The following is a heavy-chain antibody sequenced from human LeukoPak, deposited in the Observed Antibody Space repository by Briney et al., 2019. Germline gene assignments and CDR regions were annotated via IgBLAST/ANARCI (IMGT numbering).Heavy chain of an antibody. J-gene: IGHJ3*02. D-gene: IGHD3-22*01. Sequence: SETLSLTCTVSGGSISSYYWSWIRQPAGKGLEWIGRIYTSGSTNYDPSLKSRVTMSVDTSKNQFSLKLSSVTAEDTAVYYCARDGGYYDSSGDAFDIWGQGTMVTVSS. CDR3: ARDGGYYDSSGDAFDI. CDR1: GGSISSYY. V-gene: IGHV4-4*07. CDR2: IYTSGST.